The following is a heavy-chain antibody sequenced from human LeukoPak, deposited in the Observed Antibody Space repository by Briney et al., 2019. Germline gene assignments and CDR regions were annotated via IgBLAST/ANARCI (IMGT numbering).Heavy chain of an antibody. V-gene: IGHV1-69*13. J-gene: IGHJ4*02. CDR2: IIPIFGTA. Sequence: ASVKVSCKASGGTFSSYAISWVRQAPGQGLEWMGGIIPIFGTANYAQKFQGRVTITADVSTSTAYMELSSLRSEDTAVYYCARGSIAARPNYFDYWGQGTLVTVSS. D-gene: IGHD6-6*01. CDR1: GGTFSSYA. CDR3: ARGSIAARPNYFDY.